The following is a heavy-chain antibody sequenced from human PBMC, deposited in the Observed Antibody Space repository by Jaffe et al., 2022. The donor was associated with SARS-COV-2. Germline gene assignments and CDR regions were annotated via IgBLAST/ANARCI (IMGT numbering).Heavy chain of an antibody. V-gene: IGHV3-23*01. D-gene: IGHD2-2*01. CDR1: GFTFSSYA. Sequence: EVQLLESGGGLVQPGGSLRLSCAASGFTFSSYAMSWVRQAPGKGLEWVSAISGSGGSTYYADSVKGRFTISRDNSKNTLYLQMNSLRAEDTAVYYCARNQLLTLDPYYYYYYGMDVWGQGTTVTVSS. CDR3: ARNQLLTLDPYYYYYYGMDV. J-gene: IGHJ6*02. CDR2: ISGSGGST.